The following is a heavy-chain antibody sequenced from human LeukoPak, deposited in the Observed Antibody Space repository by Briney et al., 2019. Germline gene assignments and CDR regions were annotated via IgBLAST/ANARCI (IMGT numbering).Heavy chain of an antibody. CDR2: IYNSGTT. Sequence: SETLSLTCTVSGDSVRNYIWNWVRQPPGKGLGWLANIYNSGTTMYNPSLKSRVTISVDTSKNQFSLKLSSVTAADTAVYYCARGLAGYSSGWYLSHWGQGTLVTVSS. D-gene: IGHD6-19*01. CDR1: GDSVRNYI. V-gene: IGHV4-59*02. J-gene: IGHJ4*02. CDR3: ARGLAGYSSGWYLSH.